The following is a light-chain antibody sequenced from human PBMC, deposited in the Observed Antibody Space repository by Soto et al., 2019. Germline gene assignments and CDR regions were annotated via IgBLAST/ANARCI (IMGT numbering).Light chain of an antibody. Sequence: ETVLTQSPGTLSLSPGERATLSCRASQSVTSNYLAWYQQKSGQAPRLLIYCASNRATGIPDRFSGSGSGTDFTLTSSRLEPEDFAVYYCQQHGSSPPSWTFGQGTKVEIK. CDR3: QQHGSSPPSWT. CDR2: CAS. CDR1: QSVTSNY. J-gene: IGKJ1*01. V-gene: IGKV3-20*01.